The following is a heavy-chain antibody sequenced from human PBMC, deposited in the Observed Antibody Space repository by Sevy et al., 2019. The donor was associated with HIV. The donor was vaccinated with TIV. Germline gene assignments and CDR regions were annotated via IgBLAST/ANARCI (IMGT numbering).Heavy chain of an antibody. J-gene: IGHJ4*02. Sequence: GGSLRLSCAASGFTFSDYYMSWIRQAPGKGLEWVSYISSSGSTIYYADSVKGRFTISRDNAKNSLYLQMNSLRAEDTAVYYCATGPYSSSWYKGSFFDYWGQGTLVTISS. CDR2: ISSSGSTI. CDR3: ATGPYSSSWYKGSFFDY. V-gene: IGHV3-11*01. CDR1: GFTFSDYY. D-gene: IGHD6-13*01.